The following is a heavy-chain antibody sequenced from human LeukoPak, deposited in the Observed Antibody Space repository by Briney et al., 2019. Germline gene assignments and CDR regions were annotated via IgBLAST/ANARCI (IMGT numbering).Heavy chain of an antibody. V-gene: IGHV4-59*08. Sequence: SETLSLTCTVSGGSISSYYWSWIRQPPGKGLEWIGYIYYSGSTNYNPSLKSRVTISVDTSKNQFSLKLSSVTAADTAVYYCARRSWYSSGWYVHDAFDIWGQGTMVTVSS. J-gene: IGHJ3*02. CDR1: GGSISSYY. CDR3: ARRSWYSSGWYVHDAFDI. CDR2: IYYSGST. D-gene: IGHD6-19*01.